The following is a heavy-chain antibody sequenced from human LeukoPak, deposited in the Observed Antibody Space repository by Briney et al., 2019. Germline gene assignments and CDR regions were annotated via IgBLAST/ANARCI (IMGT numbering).Heavy chain of an antibody. CDR3: ARGYQLLYDAFDI. CDR1: GGTFSSYA. J-gene: IGHJ3*02. D-gene: IGHD2-2*02. V-gene: IGHV1-69*05. Sequence: ASVKVSCKASGGTFSSYAISWVRQAPGQGLEWMGGIIPIFGTANYAQKFQGRVTITTDESTSTAYMELSSLRSEDTAVYYCARGYQLLYDAFDIWGQGTMVPVSS. CDR2: IIPIFGTA.